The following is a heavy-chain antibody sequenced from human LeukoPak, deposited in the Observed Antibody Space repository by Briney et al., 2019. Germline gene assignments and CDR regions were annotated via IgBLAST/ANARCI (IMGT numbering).Heavy chain of an antibody. CDR1: GGTFSSYA. Sequence: SVKVSCKASGGTFSSYAISWVRQAPGQGLEWMGGIIPIFGTANYAQKFQGRVTITADESTSTAYMELSSLRPEDTAVYYCARHRSHQLLYESGVNWFDTWGQGTLVTVSS. CDR2: IIPIFGTA. D-gene: IGHD2-2*02. V-gene: IGHV1-69*13. J-gene: IGHJ5*02. CDR3: ARHRSHQLLYESGVNWFDT.